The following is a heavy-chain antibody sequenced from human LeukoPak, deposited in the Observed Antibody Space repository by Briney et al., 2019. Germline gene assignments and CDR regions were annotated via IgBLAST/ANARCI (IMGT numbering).Heavy chain of an antibody. J-gene: IGHJ5*02. V-gene: IGHV1-8*03. CDR3: ARVRHCSSTSCSWFDP. D-gene: IGHD2-2*01. Sequence: ASVKVSCKASGYTFTSYDINWVRQATGQGLEWMGWINPNSGNTGCAQKFQGRVTITRNISISTAYMELSGLRSDDTAVYYCARVRHCSSTSCSWFDPWGQGTLVTVSS. CDR1: GYTFTSYD. CDR2: INPNSGNT.